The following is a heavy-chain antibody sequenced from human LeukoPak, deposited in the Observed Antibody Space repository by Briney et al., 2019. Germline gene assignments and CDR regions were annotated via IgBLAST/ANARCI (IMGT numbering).Heavy chain of an antibody. J-gene: IGHJ4*02. CDR1: GFTFSNYA. Sequence: GGSLRLSCAASGFTFSNYAMTWVRQAPGKGLEWVSYISSSGSTIYYAGSVRGRFTISRDNAKNSLYLQMNSLRAEDTAVYYCAREGSYYFDYWGQGTLVTVSS. V-gene: IGHV3-48*03. CDR2: ISSSGSTI. CDR3: AREGSYYFDY.